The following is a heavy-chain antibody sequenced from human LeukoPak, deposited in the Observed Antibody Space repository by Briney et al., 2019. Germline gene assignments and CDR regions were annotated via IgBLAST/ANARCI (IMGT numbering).Heavy chain of an antibody. CDR1: GFTFSSYW. D-gene: IGHD6-13*01. CDR2: ISRSSSVL. CDR3: ARDHSSSWTFDY. Sequence: GGSLRLSCVASGFTFSSYWMSWVRQAPGKGLEWVSYISRSSSVLYYADSVKGRFTISRDNAKNSLYLQMNSLRDEDTAVYYCARDHSSSWTFDYWGQGTLVTVSS. V-gene: IGHV3-48*02. J-gene: IGHJ4*02.